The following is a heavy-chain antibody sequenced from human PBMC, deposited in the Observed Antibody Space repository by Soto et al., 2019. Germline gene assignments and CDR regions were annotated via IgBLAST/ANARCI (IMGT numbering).Heavy chain of an antibody. CDR3: AREAVSNYYGMDV. V-gene: IGHV1-2*02. D-gene: IGHD6-19*01. CDR1: GYTFTGYY. CDR2: INPNSGGT. J-gene: IGHJ6*02. Sequence: ASVKVSCKASGYTFTGYYMHWVRQAPGQGLEWMGWINPNSGGTNYAQKFQGRVTMTRDTSISTAHMELSRLRSDDTAVYDCAREAVSNYYGMDVWGQGTPVTVS.